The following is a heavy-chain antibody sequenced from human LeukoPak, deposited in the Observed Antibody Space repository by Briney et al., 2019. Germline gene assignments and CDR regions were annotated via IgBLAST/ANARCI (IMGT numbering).Heavy chain of an antibody. J-gene: IGHJ4*02. D-gene: IGHD2-21*02. CDR1: GITFSRYW. V-gene: IGHV3-7*01. CDR2: IKYDGSEK. Sequence: GGSLRLSCAVSGITFSRYWMSWVRQAPGKGPEWVANIKYDGSEKYYVGSVKGRFTISRDNARNSLYLKMNSLRVEDTAVYYCARDLSCDGGGDCFPGTDYWGQGSLVTVSS. CDR3: ARDLSCDGGGDCFPGTDY.